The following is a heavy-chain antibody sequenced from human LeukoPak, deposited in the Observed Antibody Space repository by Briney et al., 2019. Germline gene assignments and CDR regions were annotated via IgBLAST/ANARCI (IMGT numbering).Heavy chain of an antibody. J-gene: IGHJ3*02. CDR1: GGSISSSSYY. V-gene: IGHV4-39*07. CDR3: ARGPFPATLYAFDI. CDR2: IYYSGST. Sequence: SETLSLTCTVSGGSISSSSYYWGWIRQPPGKGLEWIGSIYYSGSTYYNPSLKSRVTISVNTSKNQFSLKLSSVTAADTAVYYCARGPFPATLYAFDIWGQGTMVTVSS. D-gene: IGHD2/OR15-2a*01.